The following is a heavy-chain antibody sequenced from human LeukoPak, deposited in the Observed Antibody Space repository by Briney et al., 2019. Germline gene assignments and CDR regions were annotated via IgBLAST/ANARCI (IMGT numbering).Heavy chain of an antibody. CDR3: ARGRTGSFDVFDI. J-gene: IGHJ3*02. D-gene: IGHD1-26*01. CDR2: ISSNGGST. CDR1: RFTFSSYA. Sequence: GGSLRLSCAASRFTFSSYAMHWVRQAPGKGLEYVSAISSNGGSTYYANSVKGRFTISRDNSKNTLYLQMNSLRTEDAAMYFCARGRTGSFDVFDIWGRGTMVTVSS. V-gene: IGHV3-64*01.